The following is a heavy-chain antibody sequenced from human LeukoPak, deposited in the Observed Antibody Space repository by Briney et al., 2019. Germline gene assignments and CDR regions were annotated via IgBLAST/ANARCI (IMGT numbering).Heavy chain of an antibody. D-gene: IGHD4-17*01. V-gene: IGHV4-59*08. CDR2: IYVTGT. J-gene: IGHJ6*03. Sequence: PSETLSLTCTVSGGSIGTYYWSWVRQSPGTGLEWIGYIYVTGTRYNPYLQSRVTISVDRSRNQFFLKMTSVTAADTAVYYCARHRTSGTVTTRGGYYYYYMDVWGKGTTVTVSS. CDR3: ARHRTSGTVTTRGGYYYYYMDV. CDR1: GGSIGTYY.